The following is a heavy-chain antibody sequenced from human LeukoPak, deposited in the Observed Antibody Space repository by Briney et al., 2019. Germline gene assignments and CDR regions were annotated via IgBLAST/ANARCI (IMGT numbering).Heavy chain of an antibody. D-gene: IGHD3-10*02. Sequence: GGSLRLSCAASGFTFRNYDMHWVRQATGKGLEWVSGIDTAGDTYYPGSLKGRSTISRDNAKNSLYLQMNSLRAEDTAVYYCAELGITMIGGVWGKGTTVTISS. CDR1: GFTFRNYD. CDR2: IDTAGDT. J-gene: IGHJ6*04. V-gene: IGHV3-13*01. CDR3: AELGITMIGGV.